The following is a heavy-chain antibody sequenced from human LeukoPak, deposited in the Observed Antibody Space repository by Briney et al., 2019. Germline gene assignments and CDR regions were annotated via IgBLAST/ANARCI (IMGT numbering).Heavy chain of an antibody. D-gene: IGHD3-22*01. CDR3: ARDGDYYDSSGYHD. CDR2: IIPIFGTA. J-gene: IGHJ4*02. V-gene: IGHV1-69*13. CDR1: GGTFSSYA. Sequence: ASVKVSCKASGGTFSSYAISWVRQAPGQGLEWMGGIIPIFGTANYAQKFQGRVTITADESTSTAYMELSSLRSEDTAVYYCARDGDYYDSSGYHDWGQGTLVTVPS.